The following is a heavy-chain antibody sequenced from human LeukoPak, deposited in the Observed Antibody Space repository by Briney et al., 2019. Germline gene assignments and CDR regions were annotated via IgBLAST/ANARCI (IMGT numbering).Heavy chain of an antibody. D-gene: IGHD1-26*01. CDR2: INHSGST. CDR1: GGSFSGYY. V-gene: IGHV4-34*01. Sequence: PSETLSLTCAVYGGSFSGYYWSWIRQPPGKGLEWIGEINHSGSTNYNPSLKSRVTISVDTSKNQFSLKLSSVTAADTAVYYCARMVNRWELGQQNFDYWGQGTLVTVSS. J-gene: IGHJ4*02. CDR3: ARMVNRWELGQQNFDY.